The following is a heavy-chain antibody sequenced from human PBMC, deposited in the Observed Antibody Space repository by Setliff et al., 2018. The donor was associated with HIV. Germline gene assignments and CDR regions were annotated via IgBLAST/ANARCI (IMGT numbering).Heavy chain of an antibody. Sequence: ASVKVSCKASGYTFTSCFMHWVRQAPGQGLEHMGIINPSDGTTDYTQKFQDRVTMTSDTSTSTVYMELRSLRSEDTAIYYCVKEYHTAATDTRVANYFDYWGQGTLVTVSS. D-gene: IGHD6-13*01. CDR1: GYTFTSCF. V-gene: IGHV1-46*01. CDR3: VKEYHTAATDTRVANYFDY. CDR2: INPSDGTT. J-gene: IGHJ4*02.